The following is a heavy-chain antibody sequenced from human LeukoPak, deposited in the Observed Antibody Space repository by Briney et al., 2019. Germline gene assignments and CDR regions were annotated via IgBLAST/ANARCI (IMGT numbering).Heavy chain of an antibody. Sequence: GGSLRLSCAASGFSFSSYGMHWVRQDPGKGLEWVAVIWYDGSNKYYADSVKGRFTISRDNSKNTLYLQMNSLRAEDTAVYYCARDPASGTYYFDYWGQGTLVTVSS. J-gene: IGHJ4*02. V-gene: IGHV3-33*08. D-gene: IGHD1-26*01. CDR2: IWYDGSNK. CDR1: GFSFSSYG. CDR3: ARDPASGTYYFDY.